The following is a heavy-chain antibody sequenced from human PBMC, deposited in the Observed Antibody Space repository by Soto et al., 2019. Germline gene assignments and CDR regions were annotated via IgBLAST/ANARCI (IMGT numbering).Heavy chain of an antibody. CDR1: GFTVKNYQ. V-gene: IGHV3-53*01. J-gene: IGHJ6*04. CDR3: ARDSSTTGYYGLDV. Sequence: PGGSLRLSCAASGFTVKNYQMNWVRQAPGKGLEWVSVIYSGGVTYYPDSVKGRFTIIRDTSRNSVYLQMNSLRADDTAIYYCARDSSTTGYYGLDVWGXGTTVTVSS. CDR2: IYSGGVT.